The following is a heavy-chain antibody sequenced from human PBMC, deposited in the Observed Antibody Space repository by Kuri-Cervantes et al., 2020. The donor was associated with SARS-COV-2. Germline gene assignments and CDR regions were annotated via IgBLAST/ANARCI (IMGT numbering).Heavy chain of an antibody. Sequence: GESLKSSCAASGFTFSSYAMSWVRQAPGKGLEWVSAISGSGGSTYYADSVKGRFTISRDNSKNTLYLQMNSLRAEDTAVYYCAKDQWELLGGGYWGQGTLVTVSS. D-gene: IGHD1-26*01. CDR3: AKDQWELLGGGY. CDR2: ISGSGGST. V-gene: IGHV3-23*01. J-gene: IGHJ4*02. CDR1: GFTFSSYA.